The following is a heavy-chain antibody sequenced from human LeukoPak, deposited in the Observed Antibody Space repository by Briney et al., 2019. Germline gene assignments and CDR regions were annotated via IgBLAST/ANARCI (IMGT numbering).Heavy chain of an antibody. J-gene: IGHJ3*02. CDR3: TRDIRLTTDRDAFDI. Sequence: GGSLRLSCVASGFTFSGYSMNWVRQAPGQGPEWVSSISGSGRTIYDTDSVKGRFITSRDNAKNSLYLQMNSLRPEDTAVYFCTRDIRLTTDRDAFDIWGQGTMVTVSS. D-gene: IGHD1-14*01. CDR1: GFTFSGYS. CDR2: ISGSGRTI. V-gene: IGHV3-21*01.